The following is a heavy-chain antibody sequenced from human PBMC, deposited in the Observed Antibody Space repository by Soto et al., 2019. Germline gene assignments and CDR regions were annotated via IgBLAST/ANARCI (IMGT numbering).Heavy chain of an antibody. V-gene: IGHV3-21*01. CDR2: ISSSASHI. J-gene: IGHJ5*02. CDR1: GFSFSSYS. Sequence: EVQLVESGGGLVKPGGSLRLSCAASGFSFSSYSMNWVRQAPGKGLEWVSSISSSASHINYADSVKGRFTISRDNAKQSLYLQMSSLRAEDTAVYYCARGYTGYCSGGTCYWFDPWGQGTMVTVSS. D-gene: IGHD2-15*01. CDR3: ARGYTGYCSGGTCYWFDP.